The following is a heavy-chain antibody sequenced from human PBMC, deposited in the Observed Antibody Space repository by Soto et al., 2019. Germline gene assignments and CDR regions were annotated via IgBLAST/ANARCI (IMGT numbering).Heavy chain of an antibody. CDR2: INHSGST. CDR1: CGSFSGYY. V-gene: IGHV4-34*01. D-gene: IGHD3-10*01. Sequence: PSETLSLTCAVYCGSFSGYYWSWIRQPPGKGLEWIGEINHSGSTNYNPSLKSRVTISVDTSKNQFSLKLSSVTAADTAVYYCASGGIRKTYYYGSGRRGYGMDVWGQGTTVTVSS. J-gene: IGHJ6*02. CDR3: ASGGIRKTYYYGSGRRGYGMDV.